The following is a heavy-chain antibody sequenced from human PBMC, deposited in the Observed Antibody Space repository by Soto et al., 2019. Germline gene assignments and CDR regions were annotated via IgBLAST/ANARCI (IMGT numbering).Heavy chain of an antibody. CDR2: ISAYNGNT. J-gene: IGHJ4*02. V-gene: IGHV1-18*01. D-gene: IGHD5-12*01. Sequence: EASVKVSCKASGYTFASYAISWMRQAPGQGLEWMGWISAYNGNTNYAQKLQGRFTISRDNAKNSLYLQMNSLRAEDTAVYYCARMAPPIDYWGQGTLVTVSS. CDR1: GYTFASYA. CDR3: ARMAPPIDY.